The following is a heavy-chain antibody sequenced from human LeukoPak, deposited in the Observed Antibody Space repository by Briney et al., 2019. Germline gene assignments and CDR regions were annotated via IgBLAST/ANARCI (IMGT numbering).Heavy chain of an antibody. J-gene: IGHJ4*02. Sequence: GRSLRLSCAASGFTFDDYAMHWVRQAPGKGLEWVSGISWNSGSIGYADSVKGRFTISRDNAKNSLYLQMNSLRAEDTALYYCAKDGRAQTTPFDCWGQGTLVTVSS. D-gene: IGHD1-1*01. CDR3: AKDGRAQTTPFDC. V-gene: IGHV3-9*01. CDR1: GFTFDDYA. CDR2: ISWNSGSI.